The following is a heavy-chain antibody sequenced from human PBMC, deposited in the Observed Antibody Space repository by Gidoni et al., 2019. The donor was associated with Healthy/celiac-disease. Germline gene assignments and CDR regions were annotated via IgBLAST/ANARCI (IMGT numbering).Heavy chain of an antibody. CDR2: IKQDGSEK. CDR1: GFTFSSYW. V-gene: IGHV3-7*01. D-gene: IGHD6-19*01. J-gene: IGHJ4*02. CDR3: ARDRVPTYSSGWYRSYFDY. Sequence: EVQLVESGGGLVQPGGSLILSCAASGFTFSSYWMSWVHQAPGKGLEWVANIKQDGSEKYYVDSVKGRFTIYRDNAKNSLYLQMNSLRAEDTAVYYCARDRVPTYSSGWYRSYFDYWGQGTLVTVSS.